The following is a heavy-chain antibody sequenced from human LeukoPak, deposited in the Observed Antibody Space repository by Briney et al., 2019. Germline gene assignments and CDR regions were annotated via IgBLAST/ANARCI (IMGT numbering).Heavy chain of an antibody. J-gene: IGHJ5*02. CDR2: INHSGST. Sequence: PSETLSLACAVYGASFSGYCWSWISQPPGKGLEWIGEINHSGSTNYNPSLKSRVTISVDTSKNQFSLKLSSVTAADTAVYYCARHRGDYVWGSYRRNTNWFDPWGQGTLVTVSS. CDR3: ARHRGDYVWGSYRRNTNWFDP. V-gene: IGHV4-34*01. CDR1: GASFSGYC. D-gene: IGHD3-16*02.